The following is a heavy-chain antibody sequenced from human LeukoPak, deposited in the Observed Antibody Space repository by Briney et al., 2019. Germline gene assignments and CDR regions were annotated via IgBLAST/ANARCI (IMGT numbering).Heavy chain of an antibody. CDR1: GGSICSTAYY. J-gene: IGHJ5*02. CDR2: VHYSGGS. Sequence: PSETLSLTCTVSGGSICSTAYYWGWIRQSPGKGLEWIGSVHYSGGSYYNPSLKSRVTISLNTSKNQFSLNLSSVTAADTAVYYCAPWDIVATIGGFDPWGQGTLVTVSS. V-gene: IGHV4-39*01. D-gene: IGHD5-12*01. CDR3: APWDIVATIGGFDP.